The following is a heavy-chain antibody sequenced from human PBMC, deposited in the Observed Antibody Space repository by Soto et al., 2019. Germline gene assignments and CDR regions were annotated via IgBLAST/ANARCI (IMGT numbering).Heavy chain of an antibody. Sequence: PSETLSLTCTVSGGSISSSSYYWGWIRQPPGKGLEWIGSIYYSGSTYYNPSLKSRVTISVDTSKNQFSLKLSSVTAADTAVYYCARLTRYCISTSCYAGWFDPWGQGTLVTVSS. CDR3: ARLTRYCISTSCYAGWFDP. V-gene: IGHV4-39*01. CDR1: GGSISSSSYY. D-gene: IGHD2-2*01. CDR2: IYYSGST. J-gene: IGHJ5*02.